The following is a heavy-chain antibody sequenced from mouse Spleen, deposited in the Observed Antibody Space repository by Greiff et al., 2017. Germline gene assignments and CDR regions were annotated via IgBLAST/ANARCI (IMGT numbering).Heavy chain of an antibody. J-gene: IGHJ3*01. V-gene: IGHV5-9-1*01. CDR3: ARRDYDSPWFAY. Sequence: EVMLVESGGGLVKPGGSLKLSCAASGFTFSSYAMSWVRQTPEKRLEWVATISSGGSYTYYPDSVKGRFTISRDNAKNTLYLQMSSLRSEDTAMYYCARRDYDSPWFAYWGQGTLVTVSA. D-gene: IGHD2-4*01. CDR2: ISSGGSYT. CDR1: GFTFSSYA.